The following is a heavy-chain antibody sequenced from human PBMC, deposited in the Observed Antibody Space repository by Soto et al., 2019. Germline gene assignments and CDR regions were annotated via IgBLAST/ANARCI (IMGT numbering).Heavy chain of an antibody. Sequence: SETLSLTCTVCGGSISSSSYYWGWNRQHPGKGLEWIGSIYYSGSTYYNPSLKSRVTISVDTSKNQFSLKLSSVTAADTAVYYCARQVVDFWSGYYYYYYMDVWGKGTTVTVSS. V-gene: IGHV4-39*01. CDR2: IYYSGST. CDR1: GGSISSSSYY. CDR3: ARQVVDFWSGYYYYYYMDV. J-gene: IGHJ6*03. D-gene: IGHD3-3*01.